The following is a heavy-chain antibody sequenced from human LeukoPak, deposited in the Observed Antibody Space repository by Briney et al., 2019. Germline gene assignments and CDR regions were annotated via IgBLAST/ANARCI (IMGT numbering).Heavy chain of an antibody. V-gene: IGHV3-7*04. CDR2: IKQDGGEK. J-gene: IGHJ4*02. D-gene: IGHD3-16*02. Sequence: GGSLRLSCAASGFTFSNFWMSWVRQAPGKGLEWVANIKQDGGEKYFLDSVKGRFTISRDNAKNSLFLQMNSLRAEDTAVYYCARGSFLITFGGFIGWGQGTLVTVSS. CDR3: ARGSFLITFGGFIG. CDR1: GFTFSNFW.